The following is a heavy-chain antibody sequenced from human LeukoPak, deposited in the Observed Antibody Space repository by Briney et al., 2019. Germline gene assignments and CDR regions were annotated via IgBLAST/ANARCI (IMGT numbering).Heavy chain of an antibody. CDR2: MYNRGST. V-gene: IGHV4-59*01. D-gene: IGHD6-19*01. CDR3: ARAEKAVTGTLDY. J-gene: IGHJ4*02. CDR1: GDSTSNYY. Sequence: SETLSLTCTVSGDSTSNYYCSWIRQSPGKELEWIGYMYNRGSTIYNPSLKSRVTISTDTSKNQFSLRLTSVTAADTAVYYCARAEKAVTGTLDYWGQGTLITVSS.